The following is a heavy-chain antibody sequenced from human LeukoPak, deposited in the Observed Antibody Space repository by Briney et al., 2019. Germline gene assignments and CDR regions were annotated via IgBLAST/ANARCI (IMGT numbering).Heavy chain of an antibody. Sequence: ASVKVSCKASGYTFTSYGISWVRQAPGRGLEWMGWISAYNGNTNYAQKLQGRVTMTTDTSTSTAYMELRSLRSDDTAVYYCARSTSEPTAFDYWGQGTLVTVSS. CDR3: ARSTSEPTAFDY. CDR1: GYTFTSYG. D-gene: IGHD2-2*01. J-gene: IGHJ4*02. V-gene: IGHV1-18*01. CDR2: ISAYNGNT.